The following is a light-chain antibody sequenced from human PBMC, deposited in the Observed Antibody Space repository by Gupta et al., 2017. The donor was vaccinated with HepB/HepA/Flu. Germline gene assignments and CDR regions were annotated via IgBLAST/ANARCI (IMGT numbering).Light chain of an antibody. V-gene: IGKV1-17*01. J-gene: IGKJ2*01. CDR1: QDIRKS. CDR2: ASS. Sequence: DIQVTQSPSSLSASVGERVTITCRASQDIRKSLAWYEQKPGRVPKRLIYASSRLQSGVPSRFSGGGSGTEFTLTINSLQPEDFGSYYCQQHYSSPYTFGQGTKLEIK. CDR3: QQHYSSPYT.